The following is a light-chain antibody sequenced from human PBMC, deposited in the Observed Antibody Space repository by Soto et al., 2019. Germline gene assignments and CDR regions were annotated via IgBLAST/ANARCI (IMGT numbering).Light chain of an antibody. J-gene: IGKJ1*01. V-gene: IGKV3-20*01. Sequence: EIVLTQSPGTLSLSPGERATLSCRASQSVSSNYLAWYQQKPGQAPRLLIYGASSRATGIPDRFSGSGSGTDLTLTISRLEPEDFAVYYCQQYGSSPPRTFGQGTKVEIK. CDR3: QQYGSSPPRT. CDR1: QSVSSNY. CDR2: GAS.